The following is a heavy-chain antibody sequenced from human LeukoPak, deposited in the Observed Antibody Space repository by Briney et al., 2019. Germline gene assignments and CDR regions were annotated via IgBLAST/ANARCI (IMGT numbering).Heavy chain of an antibody. CDR1: GFTFSSYA. Sequence: PGGSLRLSCAASGFTFSSYAMHWVRQAPGKGLEWVAVISYDGSNKYYADSVKGRFTISRDNSKNTLYLQMNSLRAEDTAVYYCAQVATIGFDYWGQGTLVTVSS. CDR3: AQVATIGFDY. D-gene: IGHD5-12*01. V-gene: IGHV3-30-3*01. CDR2: ISYDGSNK. J-gene: IGHJ4*02.